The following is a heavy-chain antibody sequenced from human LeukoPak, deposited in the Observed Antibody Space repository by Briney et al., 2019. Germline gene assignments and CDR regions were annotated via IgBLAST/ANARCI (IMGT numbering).Heavy chain of an antibody. J-gene: IGHJ6*02. CDR3: ARDFSQLVAGITYFYGMDV. CDR2: ISDSGSTI. Sequence: GGSLRLSCAASGFTFTNYAMNWVRQAPGNGLEWVSYISDSGSTIYYADSVKGRFTISRDNAKNSLYLQMNSLRAEDTAVYYCARDFSQLVAGITYFYGMDVWGQGTTVTVSS. V-gene: IGHV3-48*04. CDR1: GFTFTNYA. D-gene: IGHD6-19*01.